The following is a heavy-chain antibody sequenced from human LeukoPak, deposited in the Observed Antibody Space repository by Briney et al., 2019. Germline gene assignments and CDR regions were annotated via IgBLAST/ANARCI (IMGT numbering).Heavy chain of an antibody. J-gene: IGHJ4*02. Sequence: PGGSLRLSCAASGFTLSDYYMSWTRQPPGKGLEWIGEIHPSGRTDCNPSLKSRVTMSVDTSKNQFSLRLSSVTAADTAMYYCARGADFYKGGVDWGQGTLVTVSS. CDR3: ARGADFYKGGVD. V-gene: IGHV4-34*01. CDR1: GFTLSDYY. D-gene: IGHD3-16*01. CDR2: IHPSGRT.